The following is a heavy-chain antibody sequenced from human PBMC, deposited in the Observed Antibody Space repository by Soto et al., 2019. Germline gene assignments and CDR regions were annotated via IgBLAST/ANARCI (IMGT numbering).Heavy chain of an antibody. J-gene: IGHJ6*02. CDR3: ARDSKQWYYYDSSGYPDLGMDV. V-gene: IGHV4-4*08. CDR2: VYNSGGT. CDR1: GGSISGYY. Sequence: PSETLSLTCTVSGGSISGYYWTWIRQPPGKGLEWMGYVYNSGGTNYNPSLKSRVTISVDTSKNQFSLKLSSVTAADTAVYYCARDSKQWYYYDSSGYPDLGMDVWGQGTTVTVSS. D-gene: IGHD3-22*01.